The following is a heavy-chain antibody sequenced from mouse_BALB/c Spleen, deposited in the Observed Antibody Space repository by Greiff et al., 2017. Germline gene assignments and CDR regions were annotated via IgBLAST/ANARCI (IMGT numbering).Heavy chain of an antibody. D-gene: IGHD2-1*01. CDR1: GYTFTDYA. CDR2: ISTYYGDA. Sequence: QVHVKQSGAELVRPGVSVKISCKGSGYTFTDYAMHWVKQSHAKSLEWIGVISTYYGDASYNQKFKGKATMTVDKSSSTAYMELARLTSEDSAIYYCARGITGNGMDYWGQGTSVTVSS. J-gene: IGHJ4*01. CDR3: ARGITGNGMDY. V-gene: IGHV1S137*01.